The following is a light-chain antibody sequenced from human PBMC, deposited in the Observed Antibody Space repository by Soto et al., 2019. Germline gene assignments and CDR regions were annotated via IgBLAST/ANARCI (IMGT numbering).Light chain of an antibody. V-gene: IGKV3-20*01. J-gene: IGKJ2*01. Sequence: EVVLTQSPGTLSLSPGERATLSCRASQSVSNKYLAWYQQKPGQAPRLLIFGSSDRATGIPDRFSGSGSGTDFTLPIGRLEPEDFAVFYCPQYGSSPPYTFGQGTKLEIK. CDR1: QSVSNKY. CDR3: PQYGSSPPYT. CDR2: GSS.